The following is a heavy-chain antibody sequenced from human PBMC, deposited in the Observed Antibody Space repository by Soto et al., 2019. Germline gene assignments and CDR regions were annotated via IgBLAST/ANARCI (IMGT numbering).Heavy chain of an antibody. D-gene: IGHD2-15*01. Sequence: GGALRLSCAASGFTFSIFTIHWVRHAPGKGLEWVSSVNSDNAYIYYADSVRGRFTISRDNAKNSLSLQMNSLRADDTAVYYCARGFCSGGNCYNGLDVWGQGTTVTVSS. J-gene: IGHJ6*02. CDR3: ARGFCSGGNCYNGLDV. CDR1: GFTFSIFT. V-gene: IGHV3-21*01. CDR2: VNSDNAYI.